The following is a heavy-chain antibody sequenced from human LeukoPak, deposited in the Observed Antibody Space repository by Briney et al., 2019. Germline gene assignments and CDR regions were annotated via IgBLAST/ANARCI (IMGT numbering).Heavy chain of an antibody. J-gene: IGHJ4*02. V-gene: IGHV3-23*01. CDR2: ISGSGDIT. CDR1: GFTFSSYA. CDR3: AKRAGYYFDY. Sequence: GGSLRLSCAASGFTFSSYAMGWVRQAPGKGLEWVSVISGSGDITYYADSVKGRFAISRDNSKNTLYLQMNSLRAEDTAVYYCAKRAGYYFDYWGQGTLVTVSS. D-gene: IGHD4/OR15-4a*01.